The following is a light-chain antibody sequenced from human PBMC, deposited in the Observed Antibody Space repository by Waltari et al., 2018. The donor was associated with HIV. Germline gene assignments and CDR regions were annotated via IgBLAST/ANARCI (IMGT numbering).Light chain of an antibody. J-gene: IGLJ2*01. Sequence: SYDLTQPPSVSVSPGQTASITCPGDKLGNKYACWYQQKPGQSPVLVSYQDTKRPSGSPERFAGSHAGKTATLTVGGTQAMDEADYYCQAWDSSTVLFGGGTTLTVL. CDR2: QDT. CDR1: KLGNKY. CDR3: QAWDSSTVL. V-gene: IGLV3-1*01.